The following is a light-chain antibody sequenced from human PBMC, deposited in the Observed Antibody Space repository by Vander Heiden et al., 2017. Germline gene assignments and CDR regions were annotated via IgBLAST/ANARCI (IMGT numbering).Light chain of an antibody. V-gene: IGLV3-19*01. CDR2: GKN. CDR3: NSRDNSGNHQNVV. CDR1: SLRSYY. J-gene: IGLJ2*01. Sequence: SSELTQHPAVSVALGQTVGITCQGDSLRSYYASWYQQKPGQAPVLVIYGKNNRPSGIPDRFSGSGSGNTASFTTNGAQAEDEADYYCNSRDNSGNHQNVVFGGGTKLTVL.